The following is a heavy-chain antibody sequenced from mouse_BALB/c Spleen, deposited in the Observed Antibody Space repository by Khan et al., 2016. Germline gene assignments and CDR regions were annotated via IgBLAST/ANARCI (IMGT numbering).Heavy chain of an antibody. Sequence: EVQLVESGGGLVQPKGSLKLSCAASGFTFNTYAMNWVRQAPGKGLEWVARIRTKSNNYAANYADSVKDRFTISRDDSQSMLYLQMNNLKTEDTAMYYCVRRGNYVGFYAMDYWGQGTSVTVSS. D-gene: IGHD1-1*01. CDR2: IRTKSNNYAA. CDR3: VRRGNYVGFYAMDY. V-gene: IGHV10-1*02. J-gene: IGHJ4*01. CDR1: GFTFNTYA.